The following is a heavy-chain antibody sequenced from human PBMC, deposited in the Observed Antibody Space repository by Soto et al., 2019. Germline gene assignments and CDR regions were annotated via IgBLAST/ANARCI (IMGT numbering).Heavy chain of an antibody. CDR1: GGSFSGYY. CDR3: ARGLAVAAYYYYYGMDV. D-gene: IGHD2-15*01. Sequence: SDTLSLTCAVYGGSFSGYYWSWIRQPPGKGLEWIGEINHSGSTNYNPSLKSRVTISVDTSKNQFSLKLSSVTAADTAVYYCARGLAVAAYYYYYGMDVWGQGTTVTVSS. J-gene: IGHJ6*02. CDR2: INHSGST. V-gene: IGHV4-34*01.